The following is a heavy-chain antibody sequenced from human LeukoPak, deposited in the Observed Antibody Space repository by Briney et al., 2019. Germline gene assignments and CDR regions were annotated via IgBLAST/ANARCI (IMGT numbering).Heavy chain of an antibody. Sequence: ASVKVSCKATGYSFTGYYMHWVRQAPGQGLEWMGWINPYSGGSYYAQKFQGRVTITRNTSISTAYMELSSLRSEDTAVYYCARKGYYDFWSGTSLGNWFDPWGQGTLVTVSS. CDR3: ARKGYYDFWSGTSLGNWFDP. CDR2: INPYSGGS. D-gene: IGHD3-3*01. CDR1: GYSFTGYY. J-gene: IGHJ5*02. V-gene: IGHV1-2*02.